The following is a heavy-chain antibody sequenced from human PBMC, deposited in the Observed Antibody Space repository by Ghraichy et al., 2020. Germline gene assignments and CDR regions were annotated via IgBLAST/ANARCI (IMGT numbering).Heavy chain of an antibody. CDR3: AHRGPSSWYPGIYFDY. J-gene: IGHJ4*02. CDR1: GFSLSTSGVG. Sequence: SGPTLVKPTQTLTLTCTFSGFSLSTSGVGVGWIRQPPGKALEWLALIYWDDDKRYSPSLKSRLTITKDTSKNQVVLTMTNMDPVDTATYYCAHRGPSSWYPGIYFDYWGQGTLVTVSS. D-gene: IGHD6-13*01. V-gene: IGHV2-5*02. CDR2: IYWDDDK.